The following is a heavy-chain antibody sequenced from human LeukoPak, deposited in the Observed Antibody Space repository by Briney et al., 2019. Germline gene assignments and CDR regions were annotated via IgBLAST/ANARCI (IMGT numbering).Heavy chain of an antibody. J-gene: IGHJ3*02. V-gene: IGHV4-4*07. CDR3: ARDQSGFGGHNNDAFDI. Sequence: SETLSLTCTVSGGSISNYYWNWIRQPAGKGLEWVGRVFASGSTRYNPSYNSRVTMSAETSKNQVSLKMTSVTAADTAVYFCARDQSGFGGHNNDAFDIWGQGTMVTVSS. D-gene: IGHD3-16*01. CDR1: GGSISNYY. CDR2: VFASGST.